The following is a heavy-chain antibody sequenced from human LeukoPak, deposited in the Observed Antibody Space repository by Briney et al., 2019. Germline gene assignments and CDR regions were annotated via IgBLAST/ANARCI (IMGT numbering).Heavy chain of an antibody. J-gene: IGHJ4*02. CDR2: ISSSSSYI. CDR3: ARDLEDYGDLGFDY. CDR1: GFTFSSYS. V-gene: IGHV3-21*01. Sequence: GGSLRLSCADSGFTFSSYSMNRVRQAPGKGLEWVSSISSSSSYIYYADSVKGRFTISRDNAKNSLYLQMNSLRAEDTAVYCCARDLEDYGDLGFDYWGQGTLVTVSS. D-gene: IGHD4-17*01.